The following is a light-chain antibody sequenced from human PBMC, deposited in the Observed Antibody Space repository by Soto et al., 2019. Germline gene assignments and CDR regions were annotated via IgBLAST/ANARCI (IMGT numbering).Light chain of an antibody. Sequence: DIQMTQSPSTLSASVGDRVTITCRASQTVNTWLAWYQQKPGKAPKVLIFDASSLKTGVPSRFSGSGSGTEFTLTISNLKPHDFATYYCQQYDSYSSGPFGQGTKVEIK. V-gene: IGKV1-5*01. CDR1: QTVNTW. J-gene: IGKJ1*01. CDR3: QQYDSYSSGP. CDR2: DAS.